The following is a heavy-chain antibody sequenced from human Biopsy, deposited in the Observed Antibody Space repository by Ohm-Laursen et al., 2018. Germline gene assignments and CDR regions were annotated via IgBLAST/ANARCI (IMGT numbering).Heavy chain of an antibody. CDR2: IDYSGST. Sequence: SETLSLTCTVSGGSFTYYYWSWIRQPPGEGLEWIAYIDYSGSTNCDPSLKSRVNISIDTPKNQFSLRLSAVTAADTAVYYCARRRCSSTSCVDWYFDLWGRGTLVTVSS. D-gene: IGHD2-2*01. J-gene: IGHJ2*01. V-gene: IGHV4-59*08. CDR3: ARRRCSSTSCVDWYFDL. CDR1: GGSFTYYY.